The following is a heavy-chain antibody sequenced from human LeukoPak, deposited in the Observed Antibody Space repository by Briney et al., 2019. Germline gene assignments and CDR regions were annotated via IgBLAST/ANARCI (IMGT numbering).Heavy chain of an antibody. CDR1: GFIFSTYA. Sequence: GGSLRLSCVASGFIFSTYAMTWVRQAPGKGREWVSGISGSCGRTEYADSVKGRFTISRDNSKNTLYLQMSRLRAEDTAIYYCAKDYPMASGSPATPSFFDYWGQGILVTVSS. J-gene: IGHJ4*02. V-gene: IGHV3-23*01. CDR2: ISGSCGRT. D-gene: IGHD3-10*01. CDR3: AKDYPMASGSPATPSFFDY.